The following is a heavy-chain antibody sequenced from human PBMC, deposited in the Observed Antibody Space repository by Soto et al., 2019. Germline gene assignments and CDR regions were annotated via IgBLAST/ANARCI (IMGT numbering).Heavy chain of an antibody. Sequence: EVQLLESGGGLVQPGGSLRLSCAASGFTFSSYAMSWVRQAPGKGLEWVSAISGSGGSTYYADSVKGRFTISRDNSKNTLYLQMNSLRAEDTAVYYCAKLGPAIFGVVIPWDNPLNNWFDPWGQGTLVTVSS. V-gene: IGHV3-23*01. CDR1: GFTFSSYA. CDR3: AKLGPAIFGVVIPWDNPLNNWFDP. CDR2: ISGSGGST. J-gene: IGHJ5*02. D-gene: IGHD3-3*01.